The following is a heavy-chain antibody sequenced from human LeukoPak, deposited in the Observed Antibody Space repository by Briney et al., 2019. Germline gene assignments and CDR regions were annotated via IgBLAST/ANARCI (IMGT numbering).Heavy chain of an antibody. D-gene: IGHD3-10*01. CDR3: ARWGLWFGELRDPDAHYGMDV. Sequence: SETLSLTCAVYGGSFSGYYWSWIRQPPGKGLEWIGEINHSGSTNYNPSLKSRVTISVDTSKNQFSLKLSSVTAADTAVYYCARWGLWFGELRDPDAHYGMDVWGQGTTVTVSS. CDR2: INHSGST. V-gene: IGHV4-34*01. CDR1: GGSFSGYY. J-gene: IGHJ6*02.